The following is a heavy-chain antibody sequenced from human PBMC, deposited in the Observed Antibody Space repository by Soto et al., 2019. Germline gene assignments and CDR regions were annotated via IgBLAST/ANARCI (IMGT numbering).Heavy chain of an antibody. CDR1: GFSFSDFW. V-gene: IGHV3-74*01. J-gene: IGHJ4*02. CDR3: ARYRQFSYGYDY. CDR2: INGDGTVT. Sequence: GGSLRLSCAVSGFSFSDFWIYWVRQAPGKGLVWVSRINGDGTVTSCADSVKGRFTTSRDNAKNTVYLQMNSLRAEDTAVCYCARYRQFSYGYDYWGQGTLVTVSS. D-gene: IGHD3-16*01.